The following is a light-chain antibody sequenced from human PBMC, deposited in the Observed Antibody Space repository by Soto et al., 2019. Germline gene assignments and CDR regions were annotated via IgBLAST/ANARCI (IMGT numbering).Light chain of an antibody. CDR1: QSISTF. J-gene: IGKJ4*01. V-gene: IGKV1-39*01. CDR2: AAS. CDR3: LQTYSALT. Sequence: DIQMTQSPSSLSASVGDRVTITCRASQSISTFLNWYQQKPGKAPNLLIFAASNLQGGVPSRFSGSRSGTEFTLTISSLQPEDFATYYCLQTYSALTFGGGTKVEIK.